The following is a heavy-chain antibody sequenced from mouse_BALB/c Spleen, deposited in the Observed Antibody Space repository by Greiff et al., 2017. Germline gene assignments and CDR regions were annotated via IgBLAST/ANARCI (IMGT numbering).Heavy chain of an antibody. CDR2: ISYSGST. CDR3: ARSFYGNLYYFDY. CDR1: GDSITSGY. J-gene: IGHJ2*01. V-gene: IGHV3-8*02. Sequence: EVKLMESGPSLVKPSQTLSLTCSVTGDSITSGYWNWIRKFPGNKLEYMGYISYSGSTYYNPSLKSRISITRDTSKNQYYLQLNSVTTEDTATYYCARSFYGNLYYFDYWGQGTTLTVSS. D-gene: IGHD2-10*01.